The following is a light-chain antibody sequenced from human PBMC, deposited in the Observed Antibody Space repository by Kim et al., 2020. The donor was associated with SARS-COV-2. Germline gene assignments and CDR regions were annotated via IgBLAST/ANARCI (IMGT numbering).Light chain of an antibody. J-gene: IGLJ3*02. CDR1: SSNIGADIV. V-gene: IGLV1-40*01. Sequence: QSVLTQPPSVSGAPGQRVTISCTGTSSNIGADIVVPWYQHRPGTAPILLIFANNNRPSGVPDRLSASKSGSSTSLAITVLQAEDEPDYYCQSYDSSLSGWVFGGGTHLTV. CDR3: QSYDSSLSGWV. CDR2: ANN.